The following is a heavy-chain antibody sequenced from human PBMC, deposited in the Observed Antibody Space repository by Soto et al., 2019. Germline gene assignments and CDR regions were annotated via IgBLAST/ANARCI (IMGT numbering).Heavy chain of an antibody. V-gene: IGHV4-34*01. Sequence: QVQLQQWGAGLLKPSETLSLTCAVYGGSFSGYYWSWIRQPPGKGLEWIGEINHSGSTNYNPSLKSRVTISVDTSKNQFSLKLSSVTAADTAVYYCARGGPGARSIRYFDRWGRGTLVTVSS. D-gene: IGHD3-3*02. CDR2: INHSGST. CDR1: GGSFSGYY. J-gene: IGHJ2*01. CDR3: ARGGPGARSIRYFDR.